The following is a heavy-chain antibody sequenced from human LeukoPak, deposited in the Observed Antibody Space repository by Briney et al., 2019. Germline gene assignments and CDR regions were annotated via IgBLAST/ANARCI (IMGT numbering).Heavy chain of an antibody. Sequence: GGSLRLSCAASGFTFSSYAMHWVRQAPGKGLEWVAVISYAGNNKYYADSVKGRFTISRDNSKNTLYLQMNSLRVEDTAVYYCARGQYRVRSSDDSFDIWGQGTMVTVSS. V-gene: IGHV3-30*04. CDR3: ARGQYRVRSSDDSFDI. J-gene: IGHJ3*02. CDR2: ISYAGNNK. D-gene: IGHD3-16*01. CDR1: GFTFSSYA.